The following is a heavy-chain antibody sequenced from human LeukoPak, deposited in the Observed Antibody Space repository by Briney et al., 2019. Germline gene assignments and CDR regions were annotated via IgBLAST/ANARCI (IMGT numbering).Heavy chain of an antibody. D-gene: IGHD3-10*01. Sequence: GASVKVSCKAPGYTFTGYYMHWVRQAPGQGLEWMGWINPNSGGTNYAQKFQGRVTMTRDTSISTAYMELSRLRSDDTAVYYCARELVRGVIGWFDPWGQGALVTVSS. J-gene: IGHJ5*02. CDR3: ARELVRGVIGWFDP. CDR2: INPNSGGT. V-gene: IGHV1-2*02. CDR1: GYTFTGYY.